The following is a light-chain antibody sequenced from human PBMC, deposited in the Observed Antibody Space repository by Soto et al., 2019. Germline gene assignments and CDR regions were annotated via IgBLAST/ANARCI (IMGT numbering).Light chain of an antibody. CDR2: EVT. CDR3: SSYTPTISLV. V-gene: IGLV2-14*01. J-gene: IGLJ2*01. CDR1: SSDFSDYNY. Sequence: QSALTQPASVSGSPGQSITISCTGTSSDFSDYNYVSWYQQHPGKAPKLMIYEVTDRPSGVSNRFSGSKSGNTASLTISGLQAEDEADYYCSSYTPTISLVFGGGTKLTVL.